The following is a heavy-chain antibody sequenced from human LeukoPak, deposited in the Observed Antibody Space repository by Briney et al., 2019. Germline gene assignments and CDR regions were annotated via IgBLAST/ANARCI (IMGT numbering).Heavy chain of an antibody. CDR3: TRGGYYGDFDY. V-gene: IGHV3-15*01. CDR2: IKSITDGGTT. D-gene: IGHD1-26*01. Sequence: GGSLRLSCAASGFSFRNAWMNWVRQAPGKGLEWVGRIKSITDGGTTDYAAPVKGRLSISRDDSKNTMYLQMNSLKTEDTAVYYCTRGGYYGDFDYWGQGTLVTVSS. CDR1: GFSFRNAW. J-gene: IGHJ4*02.